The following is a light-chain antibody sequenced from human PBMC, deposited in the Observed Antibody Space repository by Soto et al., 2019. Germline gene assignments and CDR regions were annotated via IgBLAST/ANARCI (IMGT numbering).Light chain of an antibody. J-gene: IGKJ3*01. CDR2: DAS. V-gene: IGKV3-11*01. Sequence: EIVLTQSPATLSLSPGERATLSCRASQSVSSYLAWYQQKPGQAPRLLIYDASNRATGIPARFSGSGSGTDFTRTISSLEPEDYAVYYCQRRRAFGPGTKVDIK. CDR1: QSVSSY. CDR3: QRRRA.